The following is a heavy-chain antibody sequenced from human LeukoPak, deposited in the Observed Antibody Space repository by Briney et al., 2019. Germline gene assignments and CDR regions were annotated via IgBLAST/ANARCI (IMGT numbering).Heavy chain of an antibody. CDR1: GFTFISYW. CDR2: IKQDGSEK. CDR3: ARDSLHDYGDYVPGGFDP. D-gene: IGHD4-17*01. J-gene: IGHJ5*02. Sequence: AGGSLRISCAASGFTFISYWMSWVRQAPGKGLKWVSNIKQDGSEKYYVDSVKGRFTISRDNAKNALYLQMNSLRAEDKAVYYCARDSLHDYGDYVPGGFDPWGQGTLVTVSS. V-gene: IGHV3-7*01.